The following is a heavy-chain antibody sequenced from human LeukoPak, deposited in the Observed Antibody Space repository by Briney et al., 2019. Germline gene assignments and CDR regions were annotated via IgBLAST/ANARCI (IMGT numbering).Heavy chain of an antibody. D-gene: IGHD3-22*01. J-gene: IGHJ4*02. CDR3: AKSSYYDASGYYREYYFDY. V-gene: IGHV3-23*01. CDR2: ISGSGGST. CDR1: GFTVSSNY. Sequence: GGSLRLSCAASGFTVSSNYMSWVRQAPGKGLEWVSSISGSGGSTYYADSVKGRFTISRDNSKNTLYLQMNSLRDEDTAVYYCAKSSYYDASGYYREYYFDYWGREPWSPSPQ.